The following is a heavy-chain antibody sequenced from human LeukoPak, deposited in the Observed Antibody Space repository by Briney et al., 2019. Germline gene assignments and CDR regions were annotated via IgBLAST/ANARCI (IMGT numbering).Heavy chain of an antibody. V-gene: IGHV3-30*04. Sequence: GGSLRLSCAASGVTFSSFAMHWVRQAPGKGLEWVAVISYHGRDTYYAVSVKGRFTISRDNSKNTLYLQLNSLGAEDTAVYYCAAQPCSVGRCYLDYWGQGTLVTVSS. J-gene: IGHJ4*02. CDR1: GVTFSSFA. CDR2: ISYHGRDT. CDR3: AAQPCSVGRCYLDY. D-gene: IGHD2-15*01.